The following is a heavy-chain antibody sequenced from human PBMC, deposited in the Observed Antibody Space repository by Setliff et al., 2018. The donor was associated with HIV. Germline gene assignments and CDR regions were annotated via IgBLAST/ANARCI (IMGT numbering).Heavy chain of an antibody. J-gene: IGHJ4*02. V-gene: IGHV3-7*03. CDR2: IKQDGSEK. CDR1: GFTFSDYY. Sequence: PGGSLRLSCAASGFTFSDYYMSWLRQAPGKGLEWVANIKQDGSEKYYVDSVKGRFTISRDNAKNSLYLQMNSLRAEDTAVYYCARDPAMSGWALADWGQGTQVTVSS. D-gene: IGHD6-19*01. CDR3: ARDPAMSGWALAD.